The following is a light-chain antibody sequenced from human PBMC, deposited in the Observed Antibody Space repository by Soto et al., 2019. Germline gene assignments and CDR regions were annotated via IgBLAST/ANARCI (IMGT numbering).Light chain of an antibody. V-gene: IGKV3-20*01. CDR2: GAS. CDR1: QSVSSSY. J-gene: IGKJ4*01. Sequence: EIVLTQSPGTLSLSPGERATLSCRASQSVSSSYFAWYQQNPGQAPRLLIYGASSRATGIPDRFSGSGSGADLTVTISGLEAQDGGVDECEQEGSSRPQLTFGGGTKVEIK. CDR3: EQEGSSRPQLT.